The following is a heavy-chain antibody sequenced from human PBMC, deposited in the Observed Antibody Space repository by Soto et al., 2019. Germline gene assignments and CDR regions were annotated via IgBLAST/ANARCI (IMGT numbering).Heavy chain of an antibody. J-gene: IGHJ4*02. D-gene: IGHD1-1*01. Sequence: GASVKVSCKASGYTFTSYYMHWVRQAPGQGLEWMGIINPSGGSTSYAQKFQGRVTMTRDTSTSTVYMELNSLRAEDTAVYYCARFSAGTTPDYWGQGTLVTVSS. CDR3: ARFSAGTTPDY. CDR2: INPSGGST. CDR1: GYTFTSYY. V-gene: IGHV1-46*01.